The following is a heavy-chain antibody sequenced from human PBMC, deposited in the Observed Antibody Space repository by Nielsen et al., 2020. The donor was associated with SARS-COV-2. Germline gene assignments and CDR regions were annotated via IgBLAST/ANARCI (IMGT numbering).Heavy chain of an antibody. Sequence: GSLRLSCTVSGGSISSYYWSWIRQPPGKGLEWIGYIYYSGSTNYNPSLKSRVTISVDTSKNQFSLKLSSVTAADTAVYYCAVWYSSSWYPLHPYDYWGQGTLVTVSS. D-gene: IGHD6-13*01. CDR2: IYYSGST. V-gene: IGHV4-59*12. CDR1: GGSISSYY. CDR3: AVWYSSSWYPLHPYDY. J-gene: IGHJ4*02.